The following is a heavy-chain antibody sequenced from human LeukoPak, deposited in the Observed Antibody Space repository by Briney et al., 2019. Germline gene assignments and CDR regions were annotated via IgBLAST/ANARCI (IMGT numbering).Heavy chain of an antibody. D-gene: IGHD3-10*01. Sequence: GGSLRLSCAASGFTSSSYWMHWVRQAPGKGLVWVSRINSDGSSTSYADSVKGRFTISRDNAKNTLYLQMNSLRAEDTAVYYCAREARFYGSGSYYNWYYYYYYYMDVWGKGTTVTVSS. CDR1: GFTSSSYW. J-gene: IGHJ6*03. CDR3: AREARFYGSGSYYNWYYYYYYYMDV. V-gene: IGHV3-74*01. CDR2: INSDGSST.